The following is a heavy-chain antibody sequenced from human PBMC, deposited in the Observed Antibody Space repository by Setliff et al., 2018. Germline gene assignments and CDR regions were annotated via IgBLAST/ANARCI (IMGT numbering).Heavy chain of an antibody. D-gene: IGHD2-2*02. J-gene: IGHJ6*03. CDR2: IWYDGSNK. Sequence: HPGGSLRLSCAASGFTFSSYGMHWVRQAPGKGLEWVAVIWYDGSNKYYADSVKGRFTISRDNSKNTLYLQMNGLRAEDTAVYYCAKSGGYCSSTSCYSYYYYMDVWGKGTTVTVSS. CDR1: GFTFSSYG. CDR3: AKSGGYCSSTSCYSYYYYMDV. V-gene: IGHV3-33*06.